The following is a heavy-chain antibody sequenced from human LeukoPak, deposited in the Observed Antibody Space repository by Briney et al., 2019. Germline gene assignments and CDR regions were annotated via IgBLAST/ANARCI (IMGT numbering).Heavy chain of an antibody. J-gene: IGHJ4*02. CDR3: LPQAYSGFDY. D-gene: IGHD1-26*01. CDR2: ISSGSSYI. V-gene: IGHV3-21*01. CDR1: GVTFSSYS. Sequence: GGSLRLSCAASGVTFSSYSMNWVRQAPGKGLEWVSSISSGSSYIYYADSVKGRFTISRDNAKNSLYLQMNSLGAEDTAVYSCLPQAYSGFDYWGQGTLVTVSS.